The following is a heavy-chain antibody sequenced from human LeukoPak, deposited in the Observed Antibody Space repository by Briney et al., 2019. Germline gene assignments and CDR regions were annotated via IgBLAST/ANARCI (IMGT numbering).Heavy chain of an antibody. J-gene: IGHJ5*02. V-gene: IGHV4-31*03. Sequence: PSETLSLTCTVSGGSISSGGYYWSWIRQHPGKGLEWIGYIYYSGSTYYNPSLKSRVTISVDTSKNQFSLKLSSVTAADTAVYYCARNYSGGHYYDSSGYHWFDPWGQGTLVTVSS. CDR2: IYYSGST. CDR1: GGSISSGGYY. CDR3: ARNYSGGHYYDSSGYHWFDP. D-gene: IGHD3-22*01.